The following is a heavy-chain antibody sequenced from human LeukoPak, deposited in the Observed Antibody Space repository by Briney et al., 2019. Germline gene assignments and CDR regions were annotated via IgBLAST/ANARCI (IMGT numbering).Heavy chain of an antibody. D-gene: IGHD4-23*01. V-gene: IGHV5-51*01. Sequence: PGASLQISCKGSGYSFTSYWIAWVRQLPGKGLEWMGIIYPGDSDTRYSPSFQGQVTISADKSISTAYLQWSSLKASDSAIYYCARRLDYGGNSHGYWGQGTLVTVSS. CDR2: IYPGDSDT. CDR3: ARRLDYGGNSHGY. J-gene: IGHJ4*02. CDR1: GYSFTSYW.